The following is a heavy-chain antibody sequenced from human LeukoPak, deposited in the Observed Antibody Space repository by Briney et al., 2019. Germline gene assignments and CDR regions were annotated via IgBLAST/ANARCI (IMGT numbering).Heavy chain of an antibody. CDR2: IIPILGIA. CDR3: ARGRYYDFWSGYPFDY. J-gene: IGHJ4*02. Sequence: ASVKVSCEASGGTFSSYAISWVRQAPGQGLEWMGRIIPILGIANYAQKFQGRVAITADKSTSTAYMELSSLGSEDTAVYYCARGRYYDFWSGYPFDYWGQGTLVTVSS. V-gene: IGHV1-69*04. D-gene: IGHD3-3*01. CDR1: GGTFSSYA.